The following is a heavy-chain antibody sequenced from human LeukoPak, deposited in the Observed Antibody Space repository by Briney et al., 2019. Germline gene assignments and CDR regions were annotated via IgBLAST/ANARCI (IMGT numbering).Heavy chain of an antibody. D-gene: IGHD6-13*01. V-gene: IGHV4-34*01. CDR3: ANIAAVVDY. CDR1: GGSFSGYY. CDR2: INHSGST. J-gene: IGHJ4*02. Sequence: TSSETLSLTCAVYGGSFSGYYWSWIRQPPGKGLEWIGEINHSGSTNYNPSLKSRVTISVDTSKNQFSLKLSSVTAADTAVYYCANIAAVVDYWGQGTLVTVSS.